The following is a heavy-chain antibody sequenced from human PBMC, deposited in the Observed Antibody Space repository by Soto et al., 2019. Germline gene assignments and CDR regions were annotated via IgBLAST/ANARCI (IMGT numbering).Heavy chain of an antibody. CDR2: IYYSGST. Sequence: SETLSLTCTVSGGSISSYYWRWIRQPPGKGLEWIGDIYYSGSTNYNPSLKSRVTISADTSKNQFSLKLSSVTAADAAVNYCARIRVPSYGGNTWFNPWGQGTLVPVS. CDR1: GGSISSYY. D-gene: IGHD4-17*01. CDR3: ARIRVPSYGGNTWFNP. J-gene: IGHJ5*02. V-gene: IGHV4-59*01.